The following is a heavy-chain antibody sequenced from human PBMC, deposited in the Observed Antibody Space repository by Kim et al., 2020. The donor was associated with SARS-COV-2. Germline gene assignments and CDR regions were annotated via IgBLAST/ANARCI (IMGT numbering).Heavy chain of an antibody. V-gene: IGHV4-39*01. CDR3: ARGGDSSSSAGGANWFDP. Sequence: SETLSLTCTVSGGSISSSSYYWGWIRQPPGKGLEWIGSIYYSGSTYYNPSLKSRVTISVDTSKNQFSLKLSSVTAADTAVYYCARGGDSSSSAGGANWFDPWGQGTLVTVSS. CDR2: IYYSGST. J-gene: IGHJ5*02. CDR1: GGSISSSSYY. D-gene: IGHD6-6*01.